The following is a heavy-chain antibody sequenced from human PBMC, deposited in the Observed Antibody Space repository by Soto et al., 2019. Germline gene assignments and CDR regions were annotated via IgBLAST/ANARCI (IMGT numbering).Heavy chain of an antibody. Sequence: GASVKVSCKASGFTFTSSALQWVRQARGQRLEWIGWIVVGSGNTNYAQKFQERVTITRDMSTSTAYMELSSLRSEDTAVYYCARAEIAAANFDCWGQGTLVTVSS. CDR1: GFTFTSSA. CDR2: IVVGSGNT. D-gene: IGHD6-13*01. J-gene: IGHJ4*02. CDR3: ARAEIAAANFDC. V-gene: IGHV1-58*01.